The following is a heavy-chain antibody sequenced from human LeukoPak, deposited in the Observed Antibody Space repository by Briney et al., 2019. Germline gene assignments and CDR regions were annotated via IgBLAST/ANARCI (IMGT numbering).Heavy chain of an antibody. J-gene: IGHJ4*02. Sequence: PSETLSLTCTVSGGSISSYYWSWIRQPPGKGLEWIGYIYYSGSTNYNPSLKSRVTISVDTSKNQFSLKLSSVIAADTAVYYCARGVRDIVVVPAAIHFDYWGQGTLVTVSS. CDR2: IYYSGST. V-gene: IGHV4-59*01. CDR1: GGSISSYY. D-gene: IGHD2-2*01. CDR3: ARGVRDIVVVPAAIHFDY.